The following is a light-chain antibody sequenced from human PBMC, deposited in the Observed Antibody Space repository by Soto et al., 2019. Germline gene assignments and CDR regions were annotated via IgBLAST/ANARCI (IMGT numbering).Light chain of an antibody. CDR3: HQYYNTPWT. V-gene: IGKV4-1*01. CDR2: WAS. CDR1: QSVLYSSNNKNY. Sequence: DIVMTQSPDSLAVFLGERATINCKSSQSVLYSSNNKNYLAWYQQKPGQPPKLLIYWASTRESGVPDRFSGSGSGTDFTLTISNLQAEDVAVYYCHQYYNTPWTFGQGTKVEIK. J-gene: IGKJ1*01.